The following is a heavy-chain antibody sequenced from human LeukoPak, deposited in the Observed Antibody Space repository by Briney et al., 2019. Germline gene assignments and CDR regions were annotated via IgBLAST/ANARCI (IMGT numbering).Heavy chain of an antibody. CDR1: GFTFNNYA. CDR2: IGTSINNT. CDR3: ARDQAFDWFYYYYGMDV. D-gene: IGHD3-9*01. Sequence: GGSLRLSCAASGFTFNNYALSWVRQAPGKGLVWVSTIGTSINNTYYADSVKGRFTISRDNSNHTLSLQMSSLRAEDTAIYYCARDQAFDWFYYYYGMDVWGLGTTVIVSS. V-gene: IGHV3-23*01. J-gene: IGHJ6*02.